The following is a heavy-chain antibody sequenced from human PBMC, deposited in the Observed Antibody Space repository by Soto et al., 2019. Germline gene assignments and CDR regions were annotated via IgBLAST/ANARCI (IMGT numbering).Heavy chain of an antibody. CDR1: GFTFSSYG. Sequence: QVQLVESGGGVVQPGRSLRLSCAASGFTFSSYGMHWVRQAPGKGLEWVAVIWYDGSNKYYADSVKGRFTISRDNSKNPLYLQMNSLRAEDTAVYYCARDRRYRGYDAANYFDYWGQGTLVTVSS. CDR3: ARDRRYRGYDAANYFDY. CDR2: IWYDGSNK. V-gene: IGHV3-33*01. J-gene: IGHJ4*02. D-gene: IGHD5-12*01.